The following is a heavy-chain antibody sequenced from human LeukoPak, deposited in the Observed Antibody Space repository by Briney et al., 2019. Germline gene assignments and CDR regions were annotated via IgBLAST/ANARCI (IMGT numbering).Heavy chain of an antibody. V-gene: IGHV3-7*01. CDR1: GFTFGTYC. CDR3: ARGGQYSGSRNYFDY. CDR2: IKQDGSEK. Sequence: GGSLRLSCAASGFTFGTYCMSWVRQAPGKGLEWVANIKQDGSEKDYVDSVKGRFTISRDNSKNTLYLQMNSLRAEDTAVYYCARGGQYSGSRNYFDYWGQGTLVTVSS. D-gene: IGHD1-26*01. J-gene: IGHJ4*02.